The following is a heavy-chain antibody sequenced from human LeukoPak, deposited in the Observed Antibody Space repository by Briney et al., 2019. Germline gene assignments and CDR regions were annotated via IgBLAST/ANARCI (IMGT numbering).Heavy chain of an antibody. V-gene: IGHV7-4-1*02. CDR2: FNTHTGNP. Sequence: ASVKVSCKASGYRFNSNGMNWVRHAPGQGLEWMGWFNTHTGNPTYAQGFTGRFVFSLDTSVSTAYLQISSLKAEDTAIYYCAREILRFDIWGQGTMVTVSS. CDR3: AREILRFDI. J-gene: IGHJ3*02. CDR1: GYRFNSNG.